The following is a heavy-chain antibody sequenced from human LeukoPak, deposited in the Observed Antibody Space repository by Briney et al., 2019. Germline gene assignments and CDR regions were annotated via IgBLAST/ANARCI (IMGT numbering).Heavy chain of an antibody. CDR3: AKSGAFNPYRSGSIVGYFDY. CDR2: IRYDGSNK. Sequence: GGSLRLSCAASGFIFNTYVMHWVRQAPGKGLEWLAFIRYDGSNKNYADSVKGRFTISRDSSKNTLYLQMNSLRAEDTAVYYCAKSGAFNPYRSGSIVGYFDYWGQGTLVTVSS. J-gene: IGHJ4*02. D-gene: IGHD3-10*01. V-gene: IGHV3-30*02. CDR1: GFIFNTYV.